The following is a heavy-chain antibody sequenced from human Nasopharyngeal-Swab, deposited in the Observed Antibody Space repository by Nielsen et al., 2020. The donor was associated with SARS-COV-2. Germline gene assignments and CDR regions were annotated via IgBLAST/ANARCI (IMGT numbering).Heavy chain of an antibody. CDR1: GGSISSGGYY. Sequence: SETLSLTCTVSGGSISSGGYYWSWIRQHPGKGLEWIGYIYYSGSTYYNPSLKSRVTISVDTSKNQFSLKLSSVTAADTAVYYCARARLFAGLLPVVSAFDIWGQGTMVTVSS. CDR3: ARARLFAGLLPVVSAFDI. D-gene: IGHD3-3*01. J-gene: IGHJ3*02. CDR2: IYYSGST. V-gene: IGHV4-31*03.